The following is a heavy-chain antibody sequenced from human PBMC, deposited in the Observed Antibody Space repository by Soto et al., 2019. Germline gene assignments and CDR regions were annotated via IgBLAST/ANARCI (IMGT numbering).Heavy chain of an antibody. D-gene: IGHD1-26*01. CDR1: GGTISSYY. V-gene: IGHV4-59*01. CDR3: ARPLVGSTSWFDP. CDR2: IYYSGST. Sequence: SETLSLTYTVSGGTISSYYWRWIRQPPGKGLEWIGYIYYSGSTNYNPSLKIRVNISVDTSKIQFSLKLSSVTAADTSVYYCARPLVGSTSWFDPWGQGTLVTVSS. J-gene: IGHJ5*02.